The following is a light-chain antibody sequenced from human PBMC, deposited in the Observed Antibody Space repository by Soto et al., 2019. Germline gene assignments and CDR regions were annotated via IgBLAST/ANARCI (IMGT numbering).Light chain of an antibody. CDR1: SSDVGGYNR. V-gene: IGLV2-8*01. Sequence: QSLLTQPPSASGSPGQSVTISCTGTSSDVGGYNRVSWYQQHPGQAPKVMIYEVSERPSGVPDRFSGSKSGNTASLTVSGLQAEDEADYYCSSYADSNNGVFGGGTKLTV. J-gene: IGLJ3*02. CDR3: SSYADSNNGV. CDR2: EVS.